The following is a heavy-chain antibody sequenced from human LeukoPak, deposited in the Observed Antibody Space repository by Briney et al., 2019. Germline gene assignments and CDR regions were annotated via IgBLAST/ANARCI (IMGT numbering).Heavy chain of an antibody. CDR1: GDSISSSTYY. CDR2: IYYSGST. D-gene: IGHD5-24*01. CDR3: AKTYGYTPFDY. Sequence: SETLSLTCTVSGDSISSSTYYCGWVRQPPGKGLEWIGNIYYSGSTYYNPSLKSLVTISVDTPKNQFSLKLSSVTGADTAVYYCAKTYGYTPFDYWGQGPLVTVSS. J-gene: IGHJ4*02. V-gene: IGHV4-39*01.